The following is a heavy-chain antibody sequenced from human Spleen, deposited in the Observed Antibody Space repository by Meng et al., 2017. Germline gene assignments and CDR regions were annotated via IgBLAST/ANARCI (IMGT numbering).Heavy chain of an antibody. CDR1: GNSIGDSNC. Sequence: VPLRGAGPGLVKPLGTPSPPSAVSGNSIGDSNCDTWVRRPPGKGLEWIGELCPSGTTDFNPSLKSRVTISVDRANNQFSLKLSSVTAADTAVYYCAGGSLTVTTENINYWGQGTLVTVSS. CDR3: AGGSLTVTTENINY. CDR2: LCPSGTT. D-gene: IGHD4-17*01. V-gene: IGHV4-4*03. J-gene: IGHJ4*02.